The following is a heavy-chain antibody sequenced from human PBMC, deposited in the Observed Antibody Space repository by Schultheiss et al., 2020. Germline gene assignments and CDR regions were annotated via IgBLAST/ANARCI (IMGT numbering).Heavy chain of an antibody. CDR1: GFTFSSYD. Sequence: GGSLRLSCAASGFTFSSYDMHWVRQATGKGLEWVSAIGTAVDTYYPGSVKGRFTISRENAKNSLYLQMNSLRAGDTAVYYCARGPFRYSYGPLYGMDVWGQGTTVTVS. V-gene: IGHV3-13*04. J-gene: IGHJ6*02. D-gene: IGHD5-18*01. CDR2: IGTAVDT. CDR3: ARGPFRYSYGPLYGMDV.